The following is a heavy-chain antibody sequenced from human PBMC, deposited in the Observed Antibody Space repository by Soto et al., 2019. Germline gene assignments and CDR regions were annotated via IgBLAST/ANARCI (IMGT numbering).Heavy chain of an antibody. D-gene: IGHD3-22*01. J-gene: IGHJ5*02. Sequence: SETLSLTCTVSGGPIRSYYWSWIRQPPGKGVEWIGYLYYSGSTNYNASLKSPVTISVDTSKNKFSLKLISATAADTALYYCARAIDYYVSSGYSNWLDPWGQGTLVTVSS. CDR2: LYYSGST. CDR1: GGPIRSYY. V-gene: IGHV4-59*01. CDR3: ARAIDYYVSSGYSNWLDP.